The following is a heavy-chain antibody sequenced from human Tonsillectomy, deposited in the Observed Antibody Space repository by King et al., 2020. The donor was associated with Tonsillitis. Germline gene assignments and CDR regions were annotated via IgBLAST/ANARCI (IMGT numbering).Heavy chain of an antibody. V-gene: IGHV3-74*01. Sequence: VQLVESGGGVVQPGWSLRLSCAASGFTFSNYWMHWVRQAPGKGLVWVSRINSDGSSTTYADSVKGRFTISRDNAKNTLYLQMNSLRAEDTAVYYCAGYNYGRPFDYWGQGTLVTVSS. D-gene: IGHD5-18*01. CDR2: INSDGSST. CDR3: AGYNYGRPFDY. CDR1: GFTFSNYW. J-gene: IGHJ4*02.